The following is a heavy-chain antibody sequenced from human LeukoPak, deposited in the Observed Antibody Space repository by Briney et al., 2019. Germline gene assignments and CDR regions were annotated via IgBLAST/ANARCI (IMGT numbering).Heavy chain of an antibody. CDR2: IHHSGST. CDR1: GGSISSGGYS. CDR3: ASSSLEVATTMESYFDY. V-gene: IGHV4-30-2*01. J-gene: IGHJ4*02. Sequence: SETLSLTCAVSGGSISSGGYSWSWIRQPPGKGLEWIGYIHHSGSTYYNPSLKSRVTISVDRSKNQFSLKLSSVTAADTAVYYCASSSLEVATTMESYFDYWGQGTLVTVSS. D-gene: IGHD5-12*01.